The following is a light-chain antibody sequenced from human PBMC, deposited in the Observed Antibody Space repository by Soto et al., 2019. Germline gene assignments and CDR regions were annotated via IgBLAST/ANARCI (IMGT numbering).Light chain of an antibody. V-gene: IGKV1-39*01. J-gene: IGKJ3*01. CDR2: GVS. CDR3: QQSFSAPFFT. Sequence: DIQLTQSPSSLSASVGDRVTITCRASQTITNYLNWYQQKPGKAPRLLIYGVSSLHSGVPSRFSGSGSGTDFTLTISILQPEDFATYYCQQSFSAPFFTFGPGIKVDI. CDR1: QTITNY.